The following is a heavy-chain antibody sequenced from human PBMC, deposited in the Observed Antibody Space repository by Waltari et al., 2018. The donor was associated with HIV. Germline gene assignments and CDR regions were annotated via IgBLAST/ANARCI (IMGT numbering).Heavy chain of an antibody. D-gene: IGHD2-2*02. CDR2: IYYSGST. J-gene: IGHJ5*02. Sequence: QLQLQESGPGLVKPSETLSLTCTVSGGSISSSSYYWGWIRQPPGKGLEWIGSIYYSGSTYYNPSLKSRVTISVDTSKNQFSLKLSSVTAADTAVYYCATCPYWTPPAAIVWFDPWGQGTLVTVSS. CDR1: GGSISSSSYY. CDR3: ATCPYWTPPAAIVWFDP. V-gene: IGHV4-39*07.